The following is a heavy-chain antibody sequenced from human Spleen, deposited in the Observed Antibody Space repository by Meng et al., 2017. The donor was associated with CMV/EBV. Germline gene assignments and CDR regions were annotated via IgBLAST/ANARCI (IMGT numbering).Heavy chain of an antibody. CDR3: ARDPYATGWAG. J-gene: IGHJ4*02. V-gene: IGHV4-4*02. CDR2: SYHSGGT. Sequence: QLQGSGPGLVKPSGTLRLTCAVSGGSTSISTWWSWVRQPPGKGLEWIGESYHSGGTNYNPSLRGRVTISLDKSKNQFSPSLRSVTAADTAVYYCARDPYATGWAGWGQGTLVTVSS. CDR1: GGSTSISTW. D-gene: IGHD6-19*01.